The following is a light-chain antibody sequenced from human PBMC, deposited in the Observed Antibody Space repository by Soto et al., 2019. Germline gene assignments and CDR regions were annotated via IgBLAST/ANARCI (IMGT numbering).Light chain of an antibody. J-gene: IGLJ3*02. CDR2: EAI. Sequence: QSALTQPASVSASPGQSITISCTGVSSDVGSYDLVSWYQHHPGKTPKLIIYEAIKRPSGVSVRFSASKSGNTASLTISGRQAEDEADYYCCSYAGSSSFVVFGGGTKVTVL. CDR1: SSDVGSYDL. V-gene: IGLV2-23*02. CDR3: CSYAGSSSFVV.